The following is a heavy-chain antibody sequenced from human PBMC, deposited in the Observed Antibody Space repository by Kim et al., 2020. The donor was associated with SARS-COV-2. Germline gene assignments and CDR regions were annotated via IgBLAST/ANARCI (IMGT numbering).Heavy chain of an antibody. D-gene: IGHD2-2*01. CDR3: ARGHIVVVPAATRRHWFDP. CDR1: GGSFSGYY. Sequence: SETLSLTCAVYGGSFSGYYWSWIRQPPGKGLEWIGEINHSGSTNYNPSLKSRVTISVDTSKNQFSLKLSSVTAADTAVYYCARGHIVVVPAATRRHWFDPWGQGTLVTVSS. CDR2: INHSGST. J-gene: IGHJ5*02. V-gene: IGHV4-34*01.